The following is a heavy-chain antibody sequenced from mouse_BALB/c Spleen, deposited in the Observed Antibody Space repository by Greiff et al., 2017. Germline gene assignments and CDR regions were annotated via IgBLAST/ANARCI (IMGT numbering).Heavy chain of an antibody. CDR3: ARRSGKEYYAMDY. CDR1: GYSFTGYY. CDR2: ISCYNGAT. J-gene: IGHJ4*01. Sequence: LVKTGASVKISCKASGYSFTGYYMHWVKQSHGKSLEWIGYISCYNGATSYNQKFKGKATFTVDTSSSTDYMQFNSLTSEDSAVYYCARRSGKEYYAMDYWGQGTSVTVAS. V-gene: IGHV1S34*01. D-gene: IGHD1-3*01.